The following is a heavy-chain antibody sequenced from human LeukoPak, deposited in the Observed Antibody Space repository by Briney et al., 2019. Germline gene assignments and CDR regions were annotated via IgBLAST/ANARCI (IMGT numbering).Heavy chain of an antibody. CDR3: AGGKYYYDSSAYFDY. CDR1: GFTVSSNY. D-gene: IGHD3-22*01. V-gene: IGHV3-66*02. Sequence: GGSLRLSCAASGFTVSSNYMSWVRQAPGKGLEWVSVIYGGGSTYYADSVKGRFTISRDNSKNTLYLQMNSLRAEDTAVYYCAGGKYYYDSSAYFDYWGQGTLVTVSS. CDR2: IYGGGST. J-gene: IGHJ4*02.